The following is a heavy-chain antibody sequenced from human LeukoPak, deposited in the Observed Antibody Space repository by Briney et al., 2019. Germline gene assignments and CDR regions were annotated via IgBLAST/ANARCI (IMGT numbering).Heavy chain of an antibody. CDR2: ISYDGSNK. D-gene: IGHD2-2*01. J-gene: IGHJ4*02. Sequence: PGRSLRLSCAASGFTFSSYAMHWVRQAPGKGLEWVAVISYDGSNKYYADSVKGRFTISRDNSKNTLYLQMNSLRAEDTAVYYCAREGICSSTSCYSLFDYWGQGTLVTVSS. V-gene: IGHV3-30-3*01. CDR1: GFTFSSYA. CDR3: AREGICSSTSCYSLFDY.